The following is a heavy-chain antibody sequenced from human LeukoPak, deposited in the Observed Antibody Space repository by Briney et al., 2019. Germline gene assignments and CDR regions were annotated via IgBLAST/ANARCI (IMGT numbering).Heavy chain of an antibody. V-gene: IGHV3-74*01. CDR2: IDTDGSTT. CDR1: GFTFSNYW. J-gene: IGHJ4*02. Sequence: GGSLRLSCAASGFTFSNYWMHWVRQAPGKGLVWVSRIDTDGSTTDYADSVKGRFTISRDNAKNTLYLQMNSLRVEDTAVYYCARHFSWSFDYWGQGTLVTVSS. D-gene: IGHD6-13*01. CDR3: ARHFSWSFDY.